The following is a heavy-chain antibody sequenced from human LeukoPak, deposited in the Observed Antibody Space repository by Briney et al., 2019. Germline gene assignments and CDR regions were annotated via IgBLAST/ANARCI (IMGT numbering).Heavy chain of an antibody. D-gene: IGHD3-9*01. CDR3: ARGDDILTGYSKCDY. CDR1: GYTFTAFY. Sequence: ASVKVSCKASGYTFTAFYIHWLRQAPGQGLEWMGWISAYNGNTNYAQKLQGRVTMTTDTSTSTAYMELRSLRSDDTAVYYCARGDDILTGYSKCDYWGQGTLVTVSS. J-gene: IGHJ4*02. V-gene: IGHV1-18*04. CDR2: ISAYNGNT.